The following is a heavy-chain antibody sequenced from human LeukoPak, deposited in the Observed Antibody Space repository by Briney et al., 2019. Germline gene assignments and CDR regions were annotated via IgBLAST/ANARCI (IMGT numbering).Heavy chain of an antibody. J-gene: IGHJ4*02. CDR2: ISGSGHNT. V-gene: IGHV3-23*01. CDR1: GFTFSNFA. CDR3: ATDTLAESSWDIDY. D-gene: IGHD6-13*01. Sequence: GGSLRLSCAASGFTFSNFAMSWVRQAPGKGLEWVSAISGSGHNTYYADSVKGRFTISRDNSKNTLYPQMSSLRAEDTAVYYCATDTLAESSWDIDYWGQGTLVTVSS.